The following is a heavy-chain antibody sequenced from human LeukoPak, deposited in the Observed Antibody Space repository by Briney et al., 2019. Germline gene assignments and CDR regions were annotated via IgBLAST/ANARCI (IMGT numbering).Heavy chain of an antibody. Sequence: GGSLRLSCAASGFTFSSYAMHWVRQAPGKGLEWVAVISYDGSNKYYADSVKGRFTISRDNAKNSLYLQMNSLRDEDTAVYYCARAASSGYYSFGQYFQHWGQGTLVTVSS. V-gene: IGHV3-30-3*01. CDR1: GFTFSSYA. CDR3: ARAASSGYYSFGQYFQH. J-gene: IGHJ1*01. CDR2: ISYDGSNK. D-gene: IGHD3-22*01.